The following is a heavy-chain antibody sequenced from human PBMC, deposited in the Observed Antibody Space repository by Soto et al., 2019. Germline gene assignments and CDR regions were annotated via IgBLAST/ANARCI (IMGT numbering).Heavy chain of an antibody. Sequence: PWETLSLTCTVSGASVSSGSYYWSWIRQPPGKGLEWIGFVYYSGSTNYNPSLKSRVTISVDTSKNQFSLKLSSVTAADTAVYYCARGSDFWSGRQRAYYYYGMDVWGQGTTVTVSS. CDR3: ARGSDFWSGRQRAYYYYGMDV. V-gene: IGHV4-61*01. CDR1: GASVSSGSYY. J-gene: IGHJ6*02. D-gene: IGHD3-3*01. CDR2: VYYSGST.